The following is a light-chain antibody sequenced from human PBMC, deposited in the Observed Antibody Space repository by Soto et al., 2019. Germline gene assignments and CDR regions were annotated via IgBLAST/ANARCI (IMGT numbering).Light chain of an antibody. Sequence: QAVVTQSPSASASLGASVKLTCTLSSGHSSYAIAWHQQQPEKGPRYLMKVNSDGTHSKGGGIPERFSGSSSGAERYLTISSLQSEDEADYYCQTWGTGIRVFGGGTKLTVL. V-gene: IGLV4-69*01. J-gene: IGLJ2*01. CDR2: VNSDGTH. CDR3: QTWGTGIRV. CDR1: SGHSSYA.